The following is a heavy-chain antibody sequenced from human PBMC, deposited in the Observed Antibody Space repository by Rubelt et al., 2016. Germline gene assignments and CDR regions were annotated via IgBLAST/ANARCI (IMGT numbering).Heavy chain of an antibody. CDR3: ARGLARAAAAPRRLWFDP. D-gene: IGHD6-13*01. J-gene: IGHJ5*02. CDR2: INHSGST. CDR1: GGSFSGYY. V-gene: IGHV4-34*01. Sequence: QVQPQQWGAGLLKPSETLSLTCAVYGGSFSGYYWSWIRQPPGKGLEWIGEINHSGSTNYNPSLKSRVTTSVETSKNQCSRKLSSVTSADTAVYYCARGLARAAAAPRRLWFDPWGQGTLVTVSS.